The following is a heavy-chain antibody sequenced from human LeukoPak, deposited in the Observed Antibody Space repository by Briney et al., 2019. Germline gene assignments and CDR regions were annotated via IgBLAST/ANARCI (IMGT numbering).Heavy chain of an antibody. D-gene: IGHD6-19*01. CDR1: GFTFNSYV. CDR3: AKDRSSSWYHPTDY. V-gene: IGHV3-23*01. J-gene: IGHJ4*02. Sequence: PGGSLRLSCAASGFTFNSYVMTWVRQAPGKGLEWVSGISGSGGSTYYADSVKGRFTISRDNSKNTLYLQMNSLRAEDTAVYYCAKDRSSSWYHPTDYWGQGTLVTVSS. CDR2: ISGSGGST.